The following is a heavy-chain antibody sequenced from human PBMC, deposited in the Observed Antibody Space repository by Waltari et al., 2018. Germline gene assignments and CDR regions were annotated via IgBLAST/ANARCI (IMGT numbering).Heavy chain of an antibody. V-gene: IGHV3-23*01. CDR2: ISGSGGST. CDR3: AKDPWPSYPYYYGMDV. J-gene: IGHJ6*02. D-gene: IGHD3-10*01. CDR1: GFTFSSYA. Sequence: EVQLLESGGGLVQPGGSLRLSCAASGFTFSSYAMSWVRQAPGKGLEWVSAISGSGGSTYYADALKGRFTISRDNSKNTLYLQMNSLRAEDTAVYYCAKDPWPSYPYYYGMDVWGQGTTVTVSS.